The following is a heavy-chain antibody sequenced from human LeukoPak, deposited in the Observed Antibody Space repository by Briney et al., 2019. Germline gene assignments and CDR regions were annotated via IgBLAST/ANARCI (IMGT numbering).Heavy chain of an antibody. D-gene: IGHD2-15*01. CDR3: ARAGPYCSGGSCYFHGLSGY. Sequence: ASVKVSCKASGYTFTGYYMHWVRQAPGQGLEWMGWINPNSGGTNYAQKFQGRVTMTRDTSISTAYMELSRLRSDDTAVYYCARAGPYCSGGSCYFHGLSGYWGQGTLVTVSS. CDR2: INPNSGGT. V-gene: IGHV1-2*02. CDR1: GYTFTGYY. J-gene: IGHJ4*02.